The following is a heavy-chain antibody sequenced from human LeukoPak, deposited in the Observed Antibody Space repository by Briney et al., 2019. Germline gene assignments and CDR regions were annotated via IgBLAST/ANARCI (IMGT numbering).Heavy chain of an antibody. CDR3: TRFNQEPYGMDV. D-gene: IGHD1-14*01. V-gene: IGHV3-73*01. J-gene: IGHJ6*02. Sequence: GGSLRLSCAASGFTFSGSAIHWVRQASGKGLEWVGRIRSKANSYATAYAASVEGRFTISRDDSKNTAYLQMNSLKTEDTAVYYCTRFNQEPYGMDVWGQGTAVTVSS. CDR1: GFTFSGSA. CDR2: IRSKANSYAT.